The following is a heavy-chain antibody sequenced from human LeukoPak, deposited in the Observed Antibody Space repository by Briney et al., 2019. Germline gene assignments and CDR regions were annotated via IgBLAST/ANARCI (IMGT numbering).Heavy chain of an antibody. Sequence: SETLSLTCTVSGGSISSGGYYWSWIRQPPGKGLEWIGYIYHSGSTNYNPSLKSRVTISVDTSKNQFSLKLSSVTAADTAVYYCARLSMMFPNRNGDYRTRDYWGQGTLVTVSS. J-gene: IGHJ4*02. D-gene: IGHD4-17*01. CDR3: ARLSMMFPNRNGDYRTRDY. CDR1: GGSISSGGYY. V-gene: IGHV4-30-2*01. CDR2: IYHSGST.